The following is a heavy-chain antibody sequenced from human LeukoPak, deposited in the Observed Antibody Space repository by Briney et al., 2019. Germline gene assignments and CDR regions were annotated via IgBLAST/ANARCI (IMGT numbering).Heavy chain of an antibody. V-gene: IGHV3-53*01. D-gene: IGHD1-26*01. CDR2: IHIGGST. Sequence: GGSLRLTCAASGFTVSSNYMSWVRQAPGKGLEWVSVIHIGGSTYYADSGKGRFTISRDNSKNTLYLQMNSLRAEDTAVYYCARDHIDGGTFADYWGQGTLVTVSS. CDR3: ARDHIDGGTFADY. J-gene: IGHJ4*02. CDR1: GFTVSSNY.